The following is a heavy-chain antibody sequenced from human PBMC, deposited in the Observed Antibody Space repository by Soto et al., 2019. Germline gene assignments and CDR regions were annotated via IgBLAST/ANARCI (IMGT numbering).Heavy chain of an antibody. CDR2: IYYSGST. D-gene: IGHD3-3*01. Sequence: SETLSLTCTVSGGSISSYYWSWIRQPPGKGLEWIGYIYYSGSTNYNPSLKSRVTISVDTSKNQFSLKLSSVTAADTAVYYCARYYDFWSGYYSRWFAPWGQGTLVTVSS. J-gene: IGHJ5*02. V-gene: IGHV4-59*08. CDR1: GGSISSYY. CDR3: ARYYDFWSGYYSRWFAP.